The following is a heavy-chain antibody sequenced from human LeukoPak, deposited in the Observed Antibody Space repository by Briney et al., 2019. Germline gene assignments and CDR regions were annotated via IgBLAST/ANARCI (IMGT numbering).Heavy chain of an antibody. D-gene: IGHD3-9*01. CDR2: IKSKTDGGTT. V-gene: IGHV3-15*01. Sequence: GSLRLSCAASGFTFSNAWMSWVRQAPGKGLERVGRIKSKTDGGTTDYAAPVKGRFTISRDDSKNTLYLQMNSLKTEDTAVYYCTTATASDILTGYYGGYYFDYWGQGTLVTVSS. J-gene: IGHJ4*02. CDR3: TTATASDILTGYYGGYYFDY. CDR1: GFTFSNAW.